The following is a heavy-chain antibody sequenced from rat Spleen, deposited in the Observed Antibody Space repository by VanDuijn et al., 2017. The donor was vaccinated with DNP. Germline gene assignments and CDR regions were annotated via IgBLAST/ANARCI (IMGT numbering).Heavy chain of an antibody. J-gene: IGHJ4*01. CDR2: IWNTGGT. V-gene: IGHV2-41*01. CDR3: ARVMTTGAMDT. D-gene: IGHD5-1*01. CDR1: GFSLTSYN. Sequence: QVQLKESGPGLVQPSQTLSLTCTVAGFSLTSYNVHWVRQLPGKGLEWMGVIWNTGGTRYNSALKSRLSITKDTSRSQVFVNMNSLQTEDTATYYCARVMTTGAMDTWGQGTSVTVSS.